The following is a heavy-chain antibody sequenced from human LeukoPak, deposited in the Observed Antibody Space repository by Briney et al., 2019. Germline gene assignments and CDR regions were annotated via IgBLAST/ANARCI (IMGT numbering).Heavy chain of an antibody. D-gene: IGHD2-15*01. V-gene: IGHV3-23*01. CDR3: AKGTVVVAATGYYFDY. Sequence: GGSLRLSCAASGFTFSSYAMSWVRQAPGKGLEWVSAISGSGGSTYYADSVKGRFTISRDNSKNTPYLQMNSLRAEDTAVYYCAKGTVVVAATGYYFDYWGQGTLVTVSS. J-gene: IGHJ4*02. CDR2: ISGSGGST. CDR1: GFTFSSYA.